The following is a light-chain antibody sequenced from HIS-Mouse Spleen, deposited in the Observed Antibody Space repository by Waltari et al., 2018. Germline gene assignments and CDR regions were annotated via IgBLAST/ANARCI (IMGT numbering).Light chain of an antibody. J-gene: IGLJ2*01. CDR3: YSTDSSGNHRV. Sequence: SYELTQSPSATVSRGQSARSIFSGGESPKKYAFLYQQKSGQAPVLVTYEDRKRPSGIPERLSGSSSGTMATLTISGAQVEDEADYYCYSTDSSGNHRVFGGGTKLTVL. CDR2: EDR. CDR1: ESPKKY. V-gene: IGLV3-10*01.